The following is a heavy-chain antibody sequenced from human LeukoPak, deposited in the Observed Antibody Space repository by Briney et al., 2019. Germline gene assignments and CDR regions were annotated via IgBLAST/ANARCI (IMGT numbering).Heavy chain of an antibody. CDR2: INQDGSVK. J-gene: IGHJ5*02. V-gene: IGHV3-7*03. D-gene: IGHD2-15*01. CDR1: GFTFSDYW. CDR3: ARVGEYCSGVSCSSGSFDP. Sequence: GGSLRLSCAVSGFTFSDYWMSWVRQAPGKGLGRVSNINQDGSVKYYVDSVKGRFTISRDNAKNSLYLQMNSLRVEDTAIYYCARVGEYCSGVSCSSGSFDPWGQGTLVTVSS.